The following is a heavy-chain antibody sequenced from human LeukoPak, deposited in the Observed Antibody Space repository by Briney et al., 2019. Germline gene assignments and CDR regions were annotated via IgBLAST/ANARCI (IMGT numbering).Heavy chain of an antibody. CDR3: ARLSTPISTYYYMDV. CDR1: GGSISSSSYY. CDR2: IYYSGST. V-gene: IGHV4-39*01. Sequence: SETPSLTCTVSGGSISSSSYYWGWIRRPPGKGLEWIGNIYYSGSTYYNPSLKSRVTISVDTSKNQFSLKLSSVTAADTAVYYCARLSTPISTYYYMDVWGKGTTVTVSS. D-gene: IGHD5/OR15-5a*01. J-gene: IGHJ6*03.